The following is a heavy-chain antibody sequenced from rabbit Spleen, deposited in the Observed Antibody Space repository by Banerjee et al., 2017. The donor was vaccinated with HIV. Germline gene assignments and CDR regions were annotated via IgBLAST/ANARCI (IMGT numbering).Heavy chain of an antibody. CDR3: ARDLPGVIGWNFNL. Sequence: QQQLEESGGGLVKPGGTLTLTCKASGIDFSSYYYMCWVRQAPGKGLELIACIYTTSGNRWYASWVNGRFTISRSISLTTVDLKMTGLTAADTATYFCARDLPGVIGWNFNLWGPGTLVTVS. J-gene: IGHJ4*01. CDR1: GIDFSSYYY. V-gene: IGHV1S43*01. D-gene: IGHD1-1*01. CDR2: IYTTSGNR.